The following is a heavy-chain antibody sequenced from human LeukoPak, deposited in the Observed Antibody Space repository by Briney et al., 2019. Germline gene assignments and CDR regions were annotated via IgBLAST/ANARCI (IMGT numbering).Heavy chain of an antibody. V-gene: IGHV3-66*01. J-gene: IGHJ5*02. CDR2: IYSGGST. D-gene: IGHD6-6*01. Sequence: GPLRLSCAASGITVSSNYMTWVRQAPGKGLEWVSVIYSGGSTYYADSVKGRFTISRDNSKNTLYLQMNSLRAEDTAVHYCASSKYSSSSNWFDPWGQGTLVTVSS. CDR3: ASSKYSSSSNWFDP. CDR1: GITVSSNY.